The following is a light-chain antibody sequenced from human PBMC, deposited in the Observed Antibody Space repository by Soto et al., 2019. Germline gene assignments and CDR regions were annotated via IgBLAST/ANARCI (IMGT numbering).Light chain of an antibody. CDR2: KAS. J-gene: IGKJ2*01. CDR3: QQYNTFPMYT. Sequence: DIQMTQSPSTLSASVGDRVTITCRASQSIGNWLAWFQQKPGKAPKLLIYKASILESGVPSRFDGSASGTEFTLTISSLQPGDFATYYCQQYNTFPMYTFGQGTKLEI. CDR1: QSIGNW. V-gene: IGKV1-5*03.